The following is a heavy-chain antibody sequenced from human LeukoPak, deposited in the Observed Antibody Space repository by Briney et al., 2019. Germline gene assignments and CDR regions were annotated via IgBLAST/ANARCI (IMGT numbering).Heavy chain of an antibody. CDR1: GFTFSSYA. Sequence: HPGGSLRLSYAASGFTFSSYAMSWVRQAPGKGLEWVSAISGSGGSTYYADSVKGRFTISRDNSKNTLYLQMNSLRAEDTAVYYCARGEGRYQLLYDGIGYWGQGTLVTVSS. D-gene: IGHD2-2*02. J-gene: IGHJ4*02. CDR3: ARGEGRYQLLYDGIGY. V-gene: IGHV3-23*01. CDR2: ISGSGGST.